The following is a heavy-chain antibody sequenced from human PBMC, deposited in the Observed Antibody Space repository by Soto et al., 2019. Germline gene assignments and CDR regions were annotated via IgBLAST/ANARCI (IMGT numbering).Heavy chain of an antibody. CDR2: ISGSGGST. CDR3: AKIEGGWPRHHGGY. D-gene: IGHD6-19*01. Sequence: GGSLRLSCAASGFTFSSYAMSWVRQAPGKGLEWVSAISGSGGSTYYADSVKGRFTISRDNSKNTLYLQMNSLRAEDTAVYYCAKIEGGWPRHHGGYWGQGTLVTVSS. V-gene: IGHV3-23*01. J-gene: IGHJ4*02. CDR1: GFTFSSYA.